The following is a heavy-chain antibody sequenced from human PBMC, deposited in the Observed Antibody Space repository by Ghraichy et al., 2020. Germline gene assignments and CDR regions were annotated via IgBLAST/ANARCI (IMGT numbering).Heavy chain of an antibody. CDR2: ISGSGGST. Sequence: GGSLRLSCAASGFTFSSFAMGWVRQAPGKGLEWVSDISGSGGSTYYADSVKGRFTISRDNSKNTLYLQMSSLRVEDTAVYFCAKTSTWYGPFDCCGQGTLVTVSS. D-gene: IGHD6-13*01. V-gene: IGHV3-23*01. CDR3: AKTSTWYGPFDC. J-gene: IGHJ4*02. CDR1: GFTFSSFA.